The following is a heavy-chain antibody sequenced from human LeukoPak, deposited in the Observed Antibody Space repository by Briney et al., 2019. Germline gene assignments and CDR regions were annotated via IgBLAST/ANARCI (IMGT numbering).Heavy chain of an antibody. CDR3: ASAFPYSSDVDCAL. D-gene: IGHD3-22*01. J-gene: IGHJ1*01. CDR2: IHPDGSVQ. CDR1: GVAIRNYW. Sequence: GGPLRLACVASGVAIRNYWMSWVRQAPGKGLEWVANIHPDGSVQNYVDSVKRRFTISRDNAKNSLYLQINTLRAEDTAVYYCASAFPYSSDVDCALGGQGTLVTVAS. V-gene: IGHV3-7*01.